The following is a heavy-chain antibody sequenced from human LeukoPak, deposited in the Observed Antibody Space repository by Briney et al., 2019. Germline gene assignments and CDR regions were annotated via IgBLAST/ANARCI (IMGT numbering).Heavy chain of an antibody. D-gene: IGHD6-19*01. CDR2: TYYRSKWYN. J-gene: IGHJ5*02. Sequence: SQTLSLTCAISGDSVSSNGAAWNWIRQSPSRGLEWLGRTYYRSKWYNDYAVTVQRRITINPDTSKNQFSLQLNSVTPEDTAVYYCTRVSLEAGFNWFDPWGQGTLVTVSS. V-gene: IGHV6-1*01. CDR3: TRVSLEAGFNWFDP. CDR1: GDSVSSNGAA.